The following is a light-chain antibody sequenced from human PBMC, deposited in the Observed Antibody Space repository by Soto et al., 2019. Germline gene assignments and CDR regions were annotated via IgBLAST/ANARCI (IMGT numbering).Light chain of an antibody. Sequence: DIVMTQSPDSLAVSLGERATINCKSSQSVLYSSNNKNYLAWYQQRPGQPPKLLIYWASTRESGVPERFSGSGSGTDFTLTITSLQAEDVSVYYCQQYESTPPTCGQGIKLEIK. J-gene: IGKJ2*01. CDR1: QSVLYSSNNKNY. CDR3: QQYESTPPT. V-gene: IGKV4-1*01. CDR2: WAS.